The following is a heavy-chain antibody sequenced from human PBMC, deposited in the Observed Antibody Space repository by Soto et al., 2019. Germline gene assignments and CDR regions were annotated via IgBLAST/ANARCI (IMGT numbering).Heavy chain of an antibody. CDR1: GFSVTDAW. CDR3: TQPTPDTPMVTSYYYSALDV. CDR2: IKSKFDGGST. V-gene: IGHV3-15*07. D-gene: IGHD5-18*01. J-gene: IGHJ6*04. Sequence: DVQLLESGGGLVEPGGSLRLSCAVSGFSVTDAWMNWVRQVPGKGLAWVGRIKSKFDGGSTDYAAPVQGRFTISKDDSKSTVYLHMNSLKTEDTAVYYCTQPTPDTPMVTSYYYSALDVWGSGNTVSLSS.